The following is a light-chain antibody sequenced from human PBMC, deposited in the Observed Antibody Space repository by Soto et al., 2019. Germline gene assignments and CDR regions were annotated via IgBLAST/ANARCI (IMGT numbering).Light chain of an antibody. Sequence: DIQMTQSPSSLSASVEDRVTITCRTSQGISNYLAWYQKKPGKVPKLLIFAASTLQSGVPSRFSGSGSGTDFSLTISSLQPEDVATYYCQNYNTAPLTFGPGTKVDIK. CDR3: QNYNTAPLT. CDR1: QGISNY. J-gene: IGKJ3*01. V-gene: IGKV1-27*01. CDR2: AAS.